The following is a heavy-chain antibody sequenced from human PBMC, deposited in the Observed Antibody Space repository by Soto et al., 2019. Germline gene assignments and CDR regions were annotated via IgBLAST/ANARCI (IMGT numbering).Heavy chain of an antibody. CDR3: ARTAAAAASWYFDC. V-gene: IGHV4-59*01. J-gene: IGHJ4*02. D-gene: IGHD6-13*01. CDR2: IYNSGST. Sequence: QVQLQESGPGVVKPSETLSLTCTVTGGSISGYYWSWIRQPPGKGLEWIGYIYNSGSTNYNPSRRSHATIPADTAKHHISLRLSSVTAADTAVYYAARTAAAAASWYFDCWGQATLVTVSS. CDR1: GGSISGYY.